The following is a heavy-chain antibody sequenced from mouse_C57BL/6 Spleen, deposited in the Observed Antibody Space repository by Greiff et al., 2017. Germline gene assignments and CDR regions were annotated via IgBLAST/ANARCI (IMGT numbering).Heavy chain of an antibody. V-gene: IGHV1-61*01. CDR3: ARCDYYGSSYVDY. J-gene: IGHJ2*01. Sequence: QVQLQQPGAELVRPGSSVKLSCKASGYTFTSYWMDWVKQRPGQGLEWIGNIYPSDSETHYNQKFKDKATLTVDKSSSTAYMQLSSLTSEDSAVYYCARCDYYGSSYVDYWGKGTTLTVSS. CDR2: IYPSDSET. CDR1: GYTFTSYW. D-gene: IGHD1-1*01.